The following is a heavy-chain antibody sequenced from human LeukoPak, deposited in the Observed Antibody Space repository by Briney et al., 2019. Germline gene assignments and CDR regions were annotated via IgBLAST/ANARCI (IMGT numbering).Heavy chain of an antibody. CDR3: AREFSSSSGGAFDY. D-gene: IGHD6-6*01. V-gene: IGHV3-30*03. J-gene: IGHJ4*02. Sequence: PGGSLRLSCATSGFTFSTYWMSWVRQAPGKGLEWVAVISYDGSNKYYADSVKGRFTISRDNAKNSLYLQMNSLRAEDTAVYYCAREFSSSSGGAFDYWGQGMLVTVSS. CDR1: GFTFSTYW. CDR2: ISYDGSNK.